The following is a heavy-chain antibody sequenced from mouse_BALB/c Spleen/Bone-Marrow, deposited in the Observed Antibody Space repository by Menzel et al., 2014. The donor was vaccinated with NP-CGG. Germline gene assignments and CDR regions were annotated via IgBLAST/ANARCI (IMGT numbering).Heavy chain of an antibody. D-gene: IGHD1-1*02. V-gene: IGHV3-6*02. J-gene: IGHJ4*01. Sequence: DVKLQESGPGLVKPSQSLSLTCSVTGYSITSGYYWNWIRQFPGNKLEWMGYISYDGSNDYNPSLKNRISITRDTSKNQFFLKLNSVTAEDAGTYYCARLWGYFAMDYWGQGTSVTVSS. CDR3: ARLWGYFAMDY. CDR1: GYSITSGYY. CDR2: ISYDGSN.